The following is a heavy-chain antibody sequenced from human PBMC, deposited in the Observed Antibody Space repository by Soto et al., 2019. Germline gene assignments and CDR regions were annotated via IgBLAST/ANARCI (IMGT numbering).Heavy chain of an antibody. CDR2: IYSGGYT. CDR1: GFTVSNNY. V-gene: IGHV3-53*01. Sequence: EVQLVESGGGLIQPGGSLRLSCAVSGFTVSNNYMSWVRQAPGKGLEGVSVIYSGGYTAYGDSVKGRFTISRDNSKNTPYLQIKTRGAEDTAVFFCARPPGGGGYWGQGTLVTVSS. D-gene: IGHD3-10*01. J-gene: IGHJ4*02. CDR3: ARPPGGGGY.